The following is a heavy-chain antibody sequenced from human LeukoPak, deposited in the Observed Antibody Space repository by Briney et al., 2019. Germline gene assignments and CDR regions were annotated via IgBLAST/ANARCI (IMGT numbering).Heavy chain of an antibody. Sequence: ASVKVSCKASGYTFTSYAMHWVRQAPGQRLEWMGWINAGNGNTKYSQKFQGRVTITRDTSASTAYMELSSLRSEDTAVYYCARDTVTPPPYYYGMDVWGQGTTVTVSS. CDR2: INAGNGNT. J-gene: IGHJ6*02. D-gene: IGHD4-17*01. V-gene: IGHV1-3*01. CDR3: ARDTVTPPPYYYGMDV. CDR1: GYTFTSYA.